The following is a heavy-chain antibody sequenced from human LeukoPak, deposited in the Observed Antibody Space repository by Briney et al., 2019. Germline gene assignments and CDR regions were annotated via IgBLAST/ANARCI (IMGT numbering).Heavy chain of an antibody. CDR1: GFTFSSYA. V-gene: IGHV3-23*01. Sequence: GGTLRLSCAASGFTFSSYAMSWVRQPPGKGLEWISAISASGGSTSYADSVKGRFTICRDNSKNTLFLQMNSLRAEDTAIYYCAKDGYYYGSGSHHYDYWGQGTLVSVSS. CDR3: AKDGYYYGSGSHHYDY. CDR2: ISASGGST. D-gene: IGHD3-10*01. J-gene: IGHJ4*02.